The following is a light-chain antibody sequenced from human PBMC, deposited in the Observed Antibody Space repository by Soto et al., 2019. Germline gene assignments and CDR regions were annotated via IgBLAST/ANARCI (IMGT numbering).Light chain of an antibody. CDR1: QSINIY. Sequence: IQMTQSPSSLSASVGDSVTVTCRASQSINIYLNWYQQKPGKAPTLLIYGASRLQSGVPSRFTGGGSRTDFTLTISSLPPEDFATYYCQQSYRSPYTFGQGTKLEIK. V-gene: IGKV1-39*01. CDR3: QQSYRSPYT. J-gene: IGKJ2*01. CDR2: GAS.